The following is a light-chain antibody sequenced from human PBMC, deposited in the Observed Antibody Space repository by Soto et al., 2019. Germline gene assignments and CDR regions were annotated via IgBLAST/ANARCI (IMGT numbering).Light chain of an antibody. CDR2: EVT. Sequence: QPASVSGSPGQSITISCTGTSGDIGSYNRVSWYQQHPGKAPKLIIYEVTDRPSGVSNRFSGSKSGNTASLTISGLQAEDEGEYYCSSYTNINTRACVFGTGTKLTVL. CDR3: SSYTNINTRACV. J-gene: IGLJ1*01. V-gene: IGLV2-14*01. CDR1: SGDIGSYNR.